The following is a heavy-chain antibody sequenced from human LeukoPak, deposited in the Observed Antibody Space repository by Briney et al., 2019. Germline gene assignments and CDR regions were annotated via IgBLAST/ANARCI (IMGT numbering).Heavy chain of an antibody. CDR3: ARRAVVVPAAIAP. V-gene: IGHV4-39*01. J-gene: IGHJ5*02. Sequence: PSETLSLTCTVSGGSISSSSYYWGWIRQPPGKGLEWIGSIYYSGSTYYNPSLKSRVTISVDTSKNQFSLKLSSVTAADTAVYYCARRAVVVPAAIAPWGQGTLVTVSS. D-gene: IGHD2-2*01. CDR2: IYYSGST. CDR1: GGSISSSSYY.